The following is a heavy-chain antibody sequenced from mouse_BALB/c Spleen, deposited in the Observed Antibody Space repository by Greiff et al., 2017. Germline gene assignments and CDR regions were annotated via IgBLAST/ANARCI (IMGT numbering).Heavy chain of an antibody. CDR1: GYSFTSYW. CDR2: IYPGNSDT. D-gene: IGHD2-14*01. CDR3: TRGSRYDERDYAMDY. J-gene: IGHJ4*01. V-gene: IGHV1-5*01. Sequence: VQLQQSGTVLARPGASVKMSCKASGYSFTSYWMHWVKQRPGQGLEWIGAIYPGNSDTSYNQKFKGKAKLTAVTSASTAYMELSSLTNEDSAVYYCTRGSRYDERDYAMDYWGQGTSVTVSS.